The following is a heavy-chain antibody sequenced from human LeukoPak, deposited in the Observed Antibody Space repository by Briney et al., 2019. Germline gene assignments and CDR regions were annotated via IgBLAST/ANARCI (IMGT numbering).Heavy chain of an antibody. CDR2: INPSGGST. CDR3: AREAQQLVHDY. Sequence: AASVKVSCRASGYTFTSYYMHWVRQAPGQGLEWMGIINPSGGSTSYAQKFQGRVTMTRDTSTSTVYMELSSLRSEDTAVYYCAREAQQLVHDYWGQGTLVTVSS. D-gene: IGHD6-13*01. V-gene: IGHV1-46*01. J-gene: IGHJ4*02. CDR1: GYTFTSYY.